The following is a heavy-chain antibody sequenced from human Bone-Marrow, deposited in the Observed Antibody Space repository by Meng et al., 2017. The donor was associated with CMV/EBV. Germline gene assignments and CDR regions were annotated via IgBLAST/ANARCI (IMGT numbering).Heavy chain of an antibody. J-gene: IGHJ6*02. V-gene: IGHV1-46*01. CDR2: INPSGGST. CDR1: GYTFTSYY. D-gene: IGHD2-2*02. Sequence: GESLKISCKASGYTFTSYYMHWVRQAPGQGLEWMGIINPSGGSTSYAQKFQGRVTMTRDTSTSTVYMELSSLRSEDTAVYYCARSNYELVVPAAIHPGGGYYYGRDVWGQRTTVNVAS. CDR3: ARSNYELVVPAAIHPGGGYYYGRDV.